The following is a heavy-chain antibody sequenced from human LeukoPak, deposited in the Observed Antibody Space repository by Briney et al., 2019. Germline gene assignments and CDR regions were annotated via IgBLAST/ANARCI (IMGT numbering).Heavy chain of an antibody. V-gene: IGHV3-30*02. CDR3: AKASYFYDSSGYCDY. J-gene: IGHJ4*02. CDR2: VRYDGRNK. CDR1: GFTFSSYG. D-gene: IGHD3-22*01. Sequence: GGSLRLSCAASGFTFSSYGIHWVRQAPGKGLEWVAFVRYDGRNKYYADSVKGRFTISRDNSKNTLYLQMNSLRAEDTAMYYCAKASYFYDSSGYCDYWGQGTLVTVSS.